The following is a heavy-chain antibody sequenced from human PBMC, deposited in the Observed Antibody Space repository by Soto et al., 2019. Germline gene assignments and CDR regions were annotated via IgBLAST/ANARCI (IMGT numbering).Heavy chain of an antibody. D-gene: IGHD6-19*01. CDR3: ARTIPNSGFRRGMDV. J-gene: IGHJ6*02. CDR1: GGSIGSDEYY. V-gene: IGHV4-39*01. CDR2: IYYRGST. Sequence: QLQLQESGPGLVKRSETLSLTCTVSGGSIGSDEYYWGWIRQPPGKGLEWIGIIYYRGSTYYKPSLKSRVTMSIDRSKNQFSLNLSSVTAADTAVYYCARTIPNSGFRRGMDVWGQGTTVTVSS.